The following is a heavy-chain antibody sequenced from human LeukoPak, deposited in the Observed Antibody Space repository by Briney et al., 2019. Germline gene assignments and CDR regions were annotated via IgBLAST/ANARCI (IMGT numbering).Heavy chain of an antibody. J-gene: IGHJ3*02. D-gene: IGHD2-2*01. Sequence: GASVKVSCKASGGTFSSYAISWVRQAPGQGLEWMGGIIPIFGTANYAQKFQGRVTITADESTSTAYMELSSLRSEDTAVYYCARAPRAYQLLWSAFDIWGQGTMVTVSS. CDR2: IIPIFGTA. CDR3: ARAPRAYQLLWSAFDI. CDR1: GGTFSSYA. V-gene: IGHV1-69*13.